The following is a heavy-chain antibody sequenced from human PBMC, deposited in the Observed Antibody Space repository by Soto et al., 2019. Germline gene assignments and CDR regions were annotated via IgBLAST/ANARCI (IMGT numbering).Heavy chain of an antibody. J-gene: IGHJ5*02. CDR1: GYSFTSYW. Sequence: GESLKISCKGSGYSFTSYWIGWVRQMPGKGLEWMGISYPGDSDTRYSPSFHGQGTISADKSVSTAYLQWSSLKASDTAADYCARGGYCSRSSCYLANWFDPWGQGTLVTVSS. D-gene: IGHD2-2*01. V-gene: IGHV5-51*01. CDR3: ARGGYCSRSSCYLANWFDP. CDR2: SYPGDSDT.